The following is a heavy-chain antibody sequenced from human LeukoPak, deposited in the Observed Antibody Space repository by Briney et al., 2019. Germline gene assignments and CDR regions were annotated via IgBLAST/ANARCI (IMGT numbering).Heavy chain of an antibody. CDR2: IYYSGNT. J-gene: IGHJ4*02. V-gene: IGHV4-59*08. CDR1: GGSISTYY. CDR3: ARYPYNDGDYTGKFGY. D-gene: IGHD4-17*01. Sequence: SETLSLTCTVSGGSISTYYWSWIRQPPGKGLEWIGYIYYSGNTNYNSSLKSRVTISLDTSKNQFSLKLRSVTAADTAVYYCARYPYNDGDYTGKFGYGGQGILVTVS.